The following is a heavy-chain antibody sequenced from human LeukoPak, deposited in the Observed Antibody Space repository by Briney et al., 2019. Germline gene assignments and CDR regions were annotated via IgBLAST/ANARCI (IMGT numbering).Heavy chain of an antibody. D-gene: IGHD3-22*01. CDR2: INHSGST. CDR3: ARRSGYYTGGWNY. CDR1: GGSFSGYY. V-gene: IGHV4-34*01. Sequence: PSETLSLTCAVYGGSFSGYYWSWIRQPPGKGLEWIGEINHSGSTNYNPSLKSRVTISVDTSKNQFSLKLSSVTAADTAVYYCARRSGYYTGGWNYWGQGTLVTVSS. J-gene: IGHJ4*02.